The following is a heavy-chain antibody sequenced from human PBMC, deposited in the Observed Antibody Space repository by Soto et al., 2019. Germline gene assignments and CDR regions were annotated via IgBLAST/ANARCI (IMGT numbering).Heavy chain of an antibody. Sequence: PGGSLRLSCAAPGFTFNSYGMHWVCQGTGKGLEWVALIYYDGGDKYYPDSVKGRFTISRDNAKNTLYLQMNSLRAEDTAVYYCARGDYYDRSGPFSDGFDIWGQGTMVTVSS. V-gene: IGHV3-33*08. J-gene: IGHJ3*02. CDR3: ARGDYYDRSGPFSDGFDI. CDR1: GFTFNSYG. D-gene: IGHD3-22*01. CDR2: IYYDGGDK.